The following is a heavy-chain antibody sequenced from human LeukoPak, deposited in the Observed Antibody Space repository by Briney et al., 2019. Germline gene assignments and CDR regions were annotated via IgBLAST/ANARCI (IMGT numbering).Heavy chain of an antibody. J-gene: IGHJ4*02. V-gene: IGHV1-3*01. D-gene: IGHD6-13*01. CDR2: INAGNGNT. Sequence: GASVKVSCKASGYTFTSYAMHWVRQAPGQGLEWMGWINAGNGNTKYSQKFQGRVTITRDTSASTAYMELSSLRSEDTAVYYCARDRRGSSSCFYYWGQGTLVTVSS. CDR1: GYTFTSYA. CDR3: ARDRRGSSSCFYY.